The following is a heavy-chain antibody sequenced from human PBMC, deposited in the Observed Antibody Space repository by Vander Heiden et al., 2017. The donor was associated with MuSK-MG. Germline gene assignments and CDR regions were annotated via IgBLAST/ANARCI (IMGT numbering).Heavy chain of an antibody. Sequence: QVQLVESGGGLVKSPGSLRTPCAASGFSFSDYYMSWIRQAPGKGLEWISYISMSGTTIYYADSVKGRFTISRDNAKNSLYLQMNSLRVEDTAVYYCARLAHDWFDPWGQGTLVTVSS. J-gene: IGHJ5*02. CDR2: ISMSGTTI. V-gene: IGHV3-11*01. CDR3: ARLAHDWFDP. CDR1: GFSFSDYY.